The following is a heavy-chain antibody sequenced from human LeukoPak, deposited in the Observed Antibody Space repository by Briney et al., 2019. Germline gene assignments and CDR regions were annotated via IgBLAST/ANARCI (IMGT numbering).Heavy chain of an antibody. J-gene: IGHJ4*02. Sequence: SETLSLTCAVYGGSFSSYYWTWIRQPAGKGLEWIGRIYTSGSTNYNPSLKSRVTMSVDTSKNQFSLRLSSVTAADTAVYYCARESHSSSLRNFDYWGQGTLVTVSS. V-gene: IGHV4-4*07. CDR3: ARESHSSSLRNFDY. CDR1: GGSFSSYY. CDR2: IYTSGST. D-gene: IGHD6-13*01.